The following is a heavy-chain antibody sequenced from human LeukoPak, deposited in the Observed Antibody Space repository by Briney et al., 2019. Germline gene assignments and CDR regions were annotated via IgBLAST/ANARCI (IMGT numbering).Heavy chain of an antibody. V-gene: IGHV1-2*02. Sequence: ASVKVSCKASGYTFTGYYMHWVRQAPGQGVEWMGWINPNSGGTNYAQKFQGGVTMTRDTSISTAYMELSRLRSDDTAVYYCATDSSSWYQLIYYYYYMDVWGKGTTVTVSS. J-gene: IGHJ6*03. D-gene: IGHD6-13*01. CDR2: INPNSGGT. CDR1: GYTFTGYY. CDR3: ATDSSSWYQLIYYYYYMDV.